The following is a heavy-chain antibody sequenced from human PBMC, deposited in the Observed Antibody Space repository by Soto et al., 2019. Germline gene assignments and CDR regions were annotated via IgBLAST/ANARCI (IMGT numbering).Heavy chain of an antibody. J-gene: IGHJ6*02. V-gene: IGHV1-69*01. D-gene: IGHD3-3*01. Sequence: QVQLVQSGAEVKKPGSSGKVSCKASGGTFSSYAISWVRQAPGQGLEWMGGIIPIFGTANYAQKFQGRVTITADESTSTAYMELSSLRSEDTAVYYCASSVKRYYDFWSGYGDYYYGMDVWGQGTTVTVSS. CDR2: IIPIFGTA. CDR1: GGTFSSYA. CDR3: ASSVKRYYDFWSGYGDYYYGMDV.